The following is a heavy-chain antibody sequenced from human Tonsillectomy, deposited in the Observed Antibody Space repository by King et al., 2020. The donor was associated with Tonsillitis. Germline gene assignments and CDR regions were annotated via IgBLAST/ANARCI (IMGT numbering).Heavy chain of an antibody. D-gene: IGHD2-15*01. Sequence: VQLVESGGGLVQPGGSLRLSCAASGFTFSSYSMNWVRQAPGKGLEWVSYISSSSSTIYYTDSVKGRFTISRDNAKNLLYLQMNSLRAEDTAGYYCASKDDYYDMDVWGKGTTVTVSS. J-gene: IGHJ6*04. V-gene: IGHV3-48*04. CDR3: ASKDDYYDMDV. CDR2: ISSSSSTI. CDR1: GFTFSSYS.